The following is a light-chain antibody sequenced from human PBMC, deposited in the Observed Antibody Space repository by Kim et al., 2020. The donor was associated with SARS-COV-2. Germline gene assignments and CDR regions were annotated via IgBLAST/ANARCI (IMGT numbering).Light chain of an antibody. J-gene: IGLJ3*02. Sequence: SYELTQPPSVSVSPGQTARITCSGDALPNQYVYWYQQRPGRAPVLIIYKDTERPSGVPERISGSSSGTTATLTISGVQAEDESDYYCQSPDSSATWVFGGRTTLTVL. CDR1: ALPNQY. CDR2: KDT. CDR3: QSPDSSATWV. V-gene: IGLV3-25*03.